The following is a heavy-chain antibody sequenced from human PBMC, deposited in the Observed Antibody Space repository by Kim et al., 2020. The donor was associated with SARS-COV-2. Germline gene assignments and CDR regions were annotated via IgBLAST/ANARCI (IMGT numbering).Heavy chain of an antibody. Sequence: ADSVKGRFTISRDNSKNALYLQMNSLGAEDTAVYYCAGGVYYYGSGSYNYWGQGTLVTVSS. J-gene: IGHJ4*02. V-gene: IGHV3-30*07. CDR3: AGGVYYYGSGSYNY. D-gene: IGHD3-10*01.